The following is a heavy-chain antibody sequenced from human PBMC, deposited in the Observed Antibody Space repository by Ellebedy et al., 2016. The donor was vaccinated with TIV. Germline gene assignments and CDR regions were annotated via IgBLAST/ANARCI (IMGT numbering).Heavy chain of an antibody. CDR2: IHPSDSDT. CDR1: GYNFSNNW. V-gene: IGHV5-10-1*01. J-gene: IGHJ4*02. Sequence: GESLKISCKISGYNFSNNWISWVRQKPGKGLEWMGRIHPSDSDTDYRPSFRGHVTMSVDKSISFAFLQWSSLPASDTAMYYCARRGDSDFDSWGQGTVVTVSP. D-gene: IGHD4-17*01. CDR3: ARRGDSDFDS.